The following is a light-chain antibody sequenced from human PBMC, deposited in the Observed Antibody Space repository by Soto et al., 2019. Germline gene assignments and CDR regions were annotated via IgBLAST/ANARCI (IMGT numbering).Light chain of an antibody. CDR2: EVT. CDR1: SSDVGRYNL. V-gene: IGLV2-23*02. Sequence: QSVLTQPASVSGSPGQSITISCTGTSSDVGRYNLVSWYQQHPDKAPKLMIHEVTKRPSGVSNRFSGSKSGNTASLTISGLQAEDEADYYCCSYAGSSTYVFGTGTKLTVL. J-gene: IGLJ1*01. CDR3: CSYAGSSTYV.